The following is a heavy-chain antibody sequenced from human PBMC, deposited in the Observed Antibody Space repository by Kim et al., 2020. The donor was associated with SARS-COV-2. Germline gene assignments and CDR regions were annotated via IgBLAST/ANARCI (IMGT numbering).Heavy chain of an antibody. CDR3: AKDMHYYDSSGVSDY. Sequence: GGSLRLSCAASGFTFGDYAMHWVRQAPGKGLEWVSGISWNSGSIGYADSVKGRFTISRDNAKNSLYLQMNSLRAEDTALYYCAKDMHYYDSSGVSDYWGQGTLVTVSS. CDR1: GFTFGDYA. CDR2: ISWNSGSI. V-gene: IGHV3-9*01. D-gene: IGHD3-22*01. J-gene: IGHJ4*02.